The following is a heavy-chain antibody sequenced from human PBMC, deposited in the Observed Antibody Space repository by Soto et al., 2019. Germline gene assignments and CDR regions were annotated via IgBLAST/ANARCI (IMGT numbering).Heavy chain of an antibody. Sequence: GSSVKVSCKASGYTFTSYGISWVRQAPGQGLEWMGWISAYNGNTNYAQKLQGRVTMTTDTSTSTAYMELRSLRSEDTAVYYCARDSRPRHGTAIVPWFDPWGQGTLVTVSS. V-gene: IGHV1-18*01. J-gene: IGHJ5*02. CDR2: ISAYNGNT. D-gene: IGHD5-18*01. CDR3: ARDSRPRHGTAIVPWFDP. CDR1: GYTFTSYG.